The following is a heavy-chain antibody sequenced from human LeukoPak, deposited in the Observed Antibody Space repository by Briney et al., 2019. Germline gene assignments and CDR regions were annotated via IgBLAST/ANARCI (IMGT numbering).Heavy chain of an antibody. J-gene: IGHJ6*04. CDR1: GFTFSSYA. CDR3: ARDDGSARWLTLHGMDV. CDR2: ISYDGSNK. D-gene: IGHD5-24*01. Sequence: GRSLRLSCAASGFTFSSYAMHWVRQAPGKGLEWVAVISYDGSNKYYADSVKGRFTISRDNSKNTLYLQMNSLRAEDTAVYYCARDDGSARWLTLHGMDVWGKGTTVTVSS. V-gene: IGHV3-30*04.